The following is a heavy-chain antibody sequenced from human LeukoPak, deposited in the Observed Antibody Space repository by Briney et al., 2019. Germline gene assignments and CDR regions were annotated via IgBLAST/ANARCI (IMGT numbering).Heavy chain of an antibody. J-gene: IGHJ6*04. Sequence: GRSLRLSCAASGFTFSSYWIRWVRQAPGKGREWVPKMKVDGSEKYYVDSEKGRFTISRDNAKNTLYLQMNSLRAEDTAVYYCARDGLRPPFVGGLDDWGKGTTVTVSS. CDR2: MKVDGSEK. V-gene: IGHV3-7*03. CDR3: ARDGLRPPFVGGLDD. CDR1: GFTFSSYW. D-gene: IGHD5-18*01.